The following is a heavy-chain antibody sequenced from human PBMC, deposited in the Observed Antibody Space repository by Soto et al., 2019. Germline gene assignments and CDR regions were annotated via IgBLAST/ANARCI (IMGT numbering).Heavy chain of an antibody. V-gene: IGHV3-48*02. CDR3: ASLPKGSVVTG. CDR2: ISSTGDDI. CDR1: GFSFRDHS. J-gene: IGHJ4*02. D-gene: IGHD2-21*02. Sequence: VQLMESGGGLVYPGASLRLSCETSGFSFRDHSMNWVRQAPGKGLQWVSYISSTGDDIHYADSVKGRITVSRDNAKNALFLQMNRLRDDDSAIYYCASLPKGSVVTGWGQGTMVTVSS.